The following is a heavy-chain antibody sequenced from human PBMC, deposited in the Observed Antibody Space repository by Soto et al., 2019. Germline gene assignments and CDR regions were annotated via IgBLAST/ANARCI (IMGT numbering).Heavy chain of an antibody. V-gene: IGHV3-74*01. D-gene: IGHD6-19*01. J-gene: IGHJ5*02. CDR2: INSDGSST. CDR1: GFTFSSYW. CDR3: ARVRVASPSWDQKEQWLGGEVWFDP. Sequence: EVQLVESGGGLVQPGGSLRLSCAASGFTFSSYWMHWVRQAPGKGLVWVSRINSDGSSTSYADSVKGRFTISRDNAKNTRYLQMNSLRAEDTAVYYCARVRVASPSWDQKEQWLGGEVWFDPWGQGTLVTVSS.